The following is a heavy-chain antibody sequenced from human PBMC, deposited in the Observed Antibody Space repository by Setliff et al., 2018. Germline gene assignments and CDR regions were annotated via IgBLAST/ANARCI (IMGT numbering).Heavy chain of an antibody. CDR3: AGGTSSIVVLPASDY. Sequence: SETLSLTCTVSGGSISSGDYYWSWIRQPPGKGLEWIGYIYSSGSTYYNPSLKSRVSISVDTSKNQFSLKLITVTAADTAVYYCAGGTSSIVVLPASDYWGQGTLVTVSS. J-gene: IGHJ4*02. CDR2: IYSSGST. CDR1: GGSISSGDYY. D-gene: IGHD2-15*01. V-gene: IGHV4-30-4*08.